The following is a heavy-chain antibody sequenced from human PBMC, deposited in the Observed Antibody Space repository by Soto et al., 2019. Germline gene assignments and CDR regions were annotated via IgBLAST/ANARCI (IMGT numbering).Heavy chain of an antibody. Sequence: QVQLVQSGAEVQKPGASVKVSXXXSXXXFTXYXMHXXRXXXGQRLEWMGWINAGNGNTKYSQNFQGRVTITRDTSASTAYMELSSLRSEDTAVYXXARWXAGFDYWGQGTLVTVSS. J-gene: IGHJ4*02. CDR1: XXXFTXYX. D-gene: IGHD2-15*01. V-gene: IGHV1-3*01. CDR2: INAGNGNT. CDR3: ARWXAGFDY.